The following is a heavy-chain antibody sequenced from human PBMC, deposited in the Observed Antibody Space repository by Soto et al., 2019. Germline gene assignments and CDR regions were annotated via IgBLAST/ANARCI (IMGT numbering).Heavy chain of an antibody. CDR1: GYNFTTYD. CDR3: ARRLSTRNFYYYMDV. V-gene: IGHV1-8*01. CDR2: MNPNSGNT. D-gene: IGHD3-10*01. J-gene: IGHJ6*03. Sequence: QVQLVQPGAEVKKPGASVKVSCKASGYNFTTYDINWVRQATGQGLEWMGWMNPNSGNTGSTKKFQRRVTITRDESISTAYMKLSSLTSEDTAVYYCARRLSTRNFYYYMDVWGKGTTVTVSS.